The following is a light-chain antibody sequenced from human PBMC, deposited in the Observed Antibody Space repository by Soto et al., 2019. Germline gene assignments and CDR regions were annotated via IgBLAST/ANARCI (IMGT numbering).Light chain of an antibody. J-gene: IGLJ2*01. CDR2: LNNDGSH. Sequence: QAVLTQSPSASASLGASVKLTCTLSSGHSSYAIAWHQKQPGKGPRYLMDLNNDGSHTKGDGIPDRFSGSSSGADRYLIISSLQSEDEADYYCQTWGTGFQFFGGGPSSPS. CDR3: QTWGTGFQF. V-gene: IGLV4-69*01. CDR1: SGHSSYA.